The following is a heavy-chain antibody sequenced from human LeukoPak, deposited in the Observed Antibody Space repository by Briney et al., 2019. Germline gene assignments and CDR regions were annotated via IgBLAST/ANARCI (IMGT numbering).Heavy chain of an antibody. J-gene: IGHJ6*02. Sequence: SQTLSLTCAISGDSVSSNSAAWNWIRQSPSRGLEWLGRTYYRSKWYNDYAVSVKSRITINPDTSKNQFSLQLNSVTPEDTAVYYCARVGNYYGSGSYYRDYYGMDVWGQGTTVTVSS. CDR1: GDSVSSNSAA. CDR2: TYYRSKWYN. D-gene: IGHD3-10*01. V-gene: IGHV6-1*01. CDR3: ARVGNYYGSGSYYRDYYGMDV.